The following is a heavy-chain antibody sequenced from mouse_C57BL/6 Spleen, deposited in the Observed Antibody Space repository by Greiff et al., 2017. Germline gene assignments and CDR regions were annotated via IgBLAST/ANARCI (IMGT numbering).Heavy chain of an antibody. CDR1: GFTFSDYG. Sequence: LLMESGGGLVKPGGSLKLSCAASGFTFSDYGMHWVRQAPEKGLEWVAYISSGSSTIYYADTVKGRFTISRDNAKNTLFLQMTSLRSEDTAMYYCARHGSSYGWFAYWGQGTLVTVSA. D-gene: IGHD1-1*01. J-gene: IGHJ3*01. CDR2: ISSGSSTI. CDR3: ARHGSSYGWFAY. V-gene: IGHV5-17*01.